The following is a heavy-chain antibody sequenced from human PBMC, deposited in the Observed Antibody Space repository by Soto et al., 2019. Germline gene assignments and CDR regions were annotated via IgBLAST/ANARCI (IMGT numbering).Heavy chain of an antibody. Sequence: GSLRLSCSASGFTFNNYAMHWVRLAPGKGLEYVSAISNDEGSSYYADSVKGRFTISRDNSKNTLFLQMSSLRAEDTAIYYCVKRIGLPYPPPYYYDSSGHFDYWGQGTLVTVSS. CDR2: ISNDEGSS. D-gene: IGHD3-22*01. V-gene: IGHV3-64D*06. J-gene: IGHJ4*02. CDR1: GFTFNNYA. CDR3: VKRIGLPYPPPYYYDSSGHFDY.